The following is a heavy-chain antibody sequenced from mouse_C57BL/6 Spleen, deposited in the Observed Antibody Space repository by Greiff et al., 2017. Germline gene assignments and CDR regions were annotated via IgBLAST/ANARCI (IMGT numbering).Heavy chain of an antibody. CDR2: IYPGDGDT. CDR3: ARWDESNYPMDY. D-gene: IGHD2-5*01. V-gene: IGHV1-80*01. Sequence: QVQLQPSGAELVKPGASVKISCKASGYAFSSYWMNWVKQRPGKGLEWIGQIYPGDGDTNYNGKFKGKATLTADKSSSTAYMQLSSLTSEDSAVYFCARWDESNYPMDYWGQGTSVTVSS. CDR1: GYAFSSYW. J-gene: IGHJ4*01.